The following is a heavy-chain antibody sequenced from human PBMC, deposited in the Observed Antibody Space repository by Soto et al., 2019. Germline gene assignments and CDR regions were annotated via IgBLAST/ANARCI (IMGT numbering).Heavy chain of an antibody. CDR3: GVWRERRIRAFDI. J-gene: IGHJ3*02. D-gene: IGHD1-1*01. Sequence: PGGSLRLSCAASGFTFSSYSINWGRQAPGKGLEWVSYISISSSTIYYADSLKGRFTTSRDNAKNSLYLQMNSLRDEDTAVYYCGVWRERRIRAFDIWGQGTMVTVSS. CDR1: GFTFSSYS. CDR2: ISISSSTI. V-gene: IGHV3-48*02.